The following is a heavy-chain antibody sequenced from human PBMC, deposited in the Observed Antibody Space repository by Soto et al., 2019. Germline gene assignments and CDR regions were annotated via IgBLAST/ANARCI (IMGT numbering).Heavy chain of an antibody. V-gene: IGHV4-31*03. Sequence: PSETLSLTCTVSGGSISSGGYYWSWLRQHPGKGLEWIGYYYYSGSTYYNPTLKSRITISVDMSKNHFSLKLISVTAADTAGYYCAKFIKDSSGYFDYWGQGTLVTVSS. CDR3: AKFIKDSSGYFDY. CDR2: YYYSGST. J-gene: IGHJ4*02. CDR1: GGSISSGGYY. D-gene: IGHD3-22*01.